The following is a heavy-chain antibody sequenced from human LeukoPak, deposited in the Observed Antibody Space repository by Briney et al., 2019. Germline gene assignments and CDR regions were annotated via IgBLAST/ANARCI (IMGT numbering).Heavy chain of an antibody. CDR1: GFTFSSYW. CDR2: IKQDGSEN. J-gene: IGHJ4*02. CDR3: ATQPYYDFSPFDY. V-gene: IGHV3-7*03. D-gene: IGHD3-3*01. Sequence: GALRLSCAASGFTFSSYWMSWVRQAPGKGLEWVANIKQDGSENYYVDSVKGRFTISRDNAKTSLYLQMNSLRAEDTAVYYSATQPYYDFSPFDYWGQGTLVTVSS.